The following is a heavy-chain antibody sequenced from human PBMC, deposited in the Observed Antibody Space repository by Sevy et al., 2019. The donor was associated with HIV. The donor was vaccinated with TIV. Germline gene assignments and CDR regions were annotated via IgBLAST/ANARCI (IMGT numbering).Heavy chain of an antibody. CDR3: ATALVSSGWS. D-gene: IGHD6-19*01. J-gene: IGHJ4*02. CDR1: GFTFSRYW. V-gene: IGHV3-74*01. Sequence: GGSLRLSCAASGFTFSRYWMHWVRQAPGKGLVWVSHINSDGSRTDYADSVNGRFTISRDNAMNTLYLQMNSLRAEDTAVYYCATALVSSGWSWGQGTLVTVSS. CDR2: INSDGSRT.